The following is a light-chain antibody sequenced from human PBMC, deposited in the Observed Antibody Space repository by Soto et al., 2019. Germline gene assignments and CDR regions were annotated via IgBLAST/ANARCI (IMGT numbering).Light chain of an antibody. CDR3: QQYNSYSSST. CDR2: KAS. J-gene: IGKJ2*02. CDR1: QSISSW. Sequence: DIQMTQSPSTLSASVGDRVTITCRASQSISSWLAWYQQKPGKAPKLLIYKASSLESGVPSRFSGSGSGTEFTLTISSLQPDDFATYYCQQYNSYSSSTFGPGTKLEIK. V-gene: IGKV1-5*03.